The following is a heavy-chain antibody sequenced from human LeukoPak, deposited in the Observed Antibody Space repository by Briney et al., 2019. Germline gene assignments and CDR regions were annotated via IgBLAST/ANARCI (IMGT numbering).Heavy chain of an antibody. D-gene: IGHD4-23*01. J-gene: IGHJ3*02. CDR3: AKVSVAYARGAFDI. CDR1: GFTFSSYG. V-gene: IGHV3-30*02. Sequence: GGSLRLSCAASGFTFSSYGMHWVRQAPGKGLEWVAFIRYDGSNKYYADSVKGRFTISRDNSKNTLCLQMNSLRAEDTAVYYCAKVSVAYARGAFDIWGQGTMVTVSS. CDR2: IRYDGSNK.